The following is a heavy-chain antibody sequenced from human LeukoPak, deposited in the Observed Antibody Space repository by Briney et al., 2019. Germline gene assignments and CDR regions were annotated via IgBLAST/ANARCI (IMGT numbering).Heavy chain of an antibody. D-gene: IGHD4-23*01. CDR1: GGSISSYY. Sequence: SETLSLTCTVSGGSISSYYWSWIRQPPGKGLEWIGYIYYSGSTNYNPSLKSRVTISVDTSKNQFSLKLSSVTAADTAVYYCASSNGPGYGGNYDYWGQGTLVTVSS. V-gene: IGHV4-59*01. CDR3: ASSNGPGYGGNYDY. J-gene: IGHJ4*02. CDR2: IYYSGST.